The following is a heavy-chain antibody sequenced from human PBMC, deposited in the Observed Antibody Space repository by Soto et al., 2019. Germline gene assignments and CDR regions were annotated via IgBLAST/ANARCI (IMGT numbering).Heavy chain of an antibody. Sequence: ASVKVSCKASGYTFTSYDINWVRQATGQGLEWMGWINPNSGNTGYAQKFQGRVTMTRNTSISTAYMELSSLRSEDTAVYYCAREDRHYGYYYGMDVWGQGTTVTVSS. CDR2: INPNSGNT. V-gene: IGHV1-8*01. J-gene: IGHJ6*02. CDR3: AREDRHYGYYYGMDV. CDR1: GYTFTSYD. D-gene: IGHD4-17*01.